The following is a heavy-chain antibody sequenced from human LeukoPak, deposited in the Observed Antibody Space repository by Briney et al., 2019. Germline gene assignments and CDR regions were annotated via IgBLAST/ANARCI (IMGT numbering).Heavy chain of an antibody. D-gene: IGHD6-13*01. CDR2: IYYSGST. V-gene: IGHV4-59*01. Sequence: PSETLSLTCTVSGGSISSYYWSCIRQPPGKGLEWIGYIYYSGSTNYNRSLKSRVTISVDTSKNQFSLKLSSVTAADTAVYYCARVYYSSSYDYWYFDLWGRGTLVTVSS. J-gene: IGHJ2*01. CDR3: ARVYYSSSYDYWYFDL. CDR1: GGSISSYY.